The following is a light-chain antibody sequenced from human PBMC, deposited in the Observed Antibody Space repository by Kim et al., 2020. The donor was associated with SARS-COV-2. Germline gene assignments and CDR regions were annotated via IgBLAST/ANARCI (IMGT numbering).Light chain of an antibody. Sequence: QSVLTQPPSASGTPGQRVTISCSGSSSNIGSNTVNWYQKLPGTAPKLLIYSNNQRPSGVPDRFSGSKSGTSASLAISGLQSEDEADYYCAAWDDSLNALVFGGGTQLTVL. V-gene: IGLV1-44*01. CDR1: SSNIGSNT. CDR2: SNN. CDR3: AAWDDSLNALV. J-gene: IGLJ2*01.